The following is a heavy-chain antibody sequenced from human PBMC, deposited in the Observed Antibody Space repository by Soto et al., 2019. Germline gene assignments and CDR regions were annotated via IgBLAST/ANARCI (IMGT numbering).Heavy chain of an antibody. CDR1: GGTFSSYT. V-gene: IGHV1-69*08. D-gene: IGHD3-10*01. CDR3: ARDRGDGYHNY. Sequence: QVQLVQSGAEVKKPGSSVKVSCKASGGTFSSYTISWVRQAPGQGLEWMGRIIPILGIANYAQKFQGRVTITAYKSTSTAYMELSSLRSEDTAVYYCARDRGDGYHNYWGQGTLVTVSS. J-gene: IGHJ4*02. CDR2: IIPILGIA.